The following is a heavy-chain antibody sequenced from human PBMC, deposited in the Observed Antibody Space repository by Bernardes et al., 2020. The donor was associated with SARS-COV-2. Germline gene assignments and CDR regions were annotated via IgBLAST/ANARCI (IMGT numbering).Heavy chain of an antibody. V-gene: IGHV3-74*01. CDR3: ARVVSYFSLDT. CDR2: INYDGTIS. D-gene: IGHD2-8*01. J-gene: IGHJ5*01. CDR1: GFTFSNYW. Sequence: GGSLRLSCAASGFTFSNYWMHWVRQVPGKGLVWVARINYDGTISYYADSVKGRITISRDNAKNTVFLQMNSLRAEATAVYYCARVVSYFSLDTWCHGTQVTVSS.